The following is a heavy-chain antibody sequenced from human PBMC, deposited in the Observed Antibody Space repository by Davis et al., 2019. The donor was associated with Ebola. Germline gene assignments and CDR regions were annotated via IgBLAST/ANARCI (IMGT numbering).Heavy chain of an antibody. Sequence: GGSLRLSCVVSGITFSSYGMHWVRQAPGKGLEWVAVILYDGSEKYYADSVKGRFIVSGENSKSSLYLQMNSLRPEDTAMYYCAGQGYCSSIMCNHAPSGDWGQGTLVTVSS. D-gene: IGHD2-15*01. V-gene: IGHV3-30*03. CDR2: ILYDGSEK. CDR1: GITFSSYG. CDR3: AGQGYCSSIMCNHAPSGD. J-gene: IGHJ4*02.